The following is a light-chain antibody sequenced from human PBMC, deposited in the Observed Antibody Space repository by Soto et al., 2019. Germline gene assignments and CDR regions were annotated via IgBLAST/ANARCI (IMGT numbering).Light chain of an antibody. Sequence: QYVLTQPPSVSAAPGQRVTIFCSGSSSTIGNNYVSWYQQLPGTAPILLIYDNYYRPSGIPDRFSGSKSDTSATLVITGVQTGDEADYYCGTWDSNLDNGVVFGGGTKLTVL. CDR3: GTWDSNLDNGVV. J-gene: IGLJ2*01. V-gene: IGLV1-51*01. CDR2: DNY. CDR1: SSTIGNNY.